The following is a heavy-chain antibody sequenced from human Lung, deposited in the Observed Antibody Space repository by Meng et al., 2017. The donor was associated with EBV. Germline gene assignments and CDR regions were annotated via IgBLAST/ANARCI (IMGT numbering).Heavy chain of an antibody. Sequence: QVQLVQWGAEVKKPGSSVKVSCRASGYTFTNYGLNWVRQAPGQGLEWMGWISTNTGNPTYAQGFTGRFVFSVDTSVSTAYLQISSLKAEDTAVYYCGTLKYTSGFYGPAYWGQGALVTVSS. J-gene: IGHJ4*02. CDR1: GYTFTNYG. V-gene: IGHV7-4-1*02. CDR3: GTLKYTSGFYGPAY. CDR2: ISTNTGNP. D-gene: IGHD6-19*01.